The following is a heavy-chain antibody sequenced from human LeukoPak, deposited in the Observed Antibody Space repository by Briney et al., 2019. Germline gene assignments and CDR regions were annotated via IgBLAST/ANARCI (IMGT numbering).Heavy chain of an antibody. CDR3: AWGGLLRFFDY. D-gene: IGHD5-12*01. Sequence: GASVKVSCKASGGTFSSYTISWVRQAPGQGLEWMGRIIPILGIANYAQKFQGRVTITADKSTSTAYMELSSLRSEDTAVYYCAWGGLLRFFDYWGQGTLVTVSS. J-gene: IGHJ4*02. CDR2: IIPILGIA. CDR1: GGTFSSYT. V-gene: IGHV1-69*02.